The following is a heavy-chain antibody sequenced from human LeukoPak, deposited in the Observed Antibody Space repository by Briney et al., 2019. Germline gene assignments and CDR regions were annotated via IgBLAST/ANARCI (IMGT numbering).Heavy chain of an antibody. D-gene: IGHD7-27*01. CDR2: IYYSGST. J-gene: IGHJ6*03. Sequence: PSETLSLTCTVSGGSISSGGYYWSWIRQHPGKCLEWIGYIYYSGSTYYNPSLKSRVTISVDTSKNQFSLKLSSVTAADTAVYYCARAGDEVYYYYYYMDVWGKGTTVTVSS. CDR3: ARAGDEVYYYYYYMDV. V-gene: IGHV4-31*03. CDR1: GGSISSGGYY.